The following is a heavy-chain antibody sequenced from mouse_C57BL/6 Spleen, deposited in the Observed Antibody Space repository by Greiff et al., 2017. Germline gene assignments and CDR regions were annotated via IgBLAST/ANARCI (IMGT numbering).Heavy chain of an antibody. V-gene: IGHV1-9*01. Sequence: QVQLQQSGAELMQPGASVTLSCKATGYTFTGYWIEWVKQRPGHGLEWIGEILPGSGSTNYNEKFQGKATFTADTSSNPAYMQLSSLTTEDSAIYYCARGIIYDGNYFPYFDDWGQGTTLTVSS. CDR2: ILPGSGST. J-gene: IGHJ2*01. CDR1: GYTFTGYW. D-gene: IGHD2-1*01. CDR3: ARGIIYDGNYFPYFDD.